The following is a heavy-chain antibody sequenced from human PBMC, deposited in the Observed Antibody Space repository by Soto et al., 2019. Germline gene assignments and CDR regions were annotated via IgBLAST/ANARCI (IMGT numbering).Heavy chain of an antibody. CDR1: CGSVRSGSFY. V-gene: IGHV4-61*01. D-gene: IGHD3-10*01. Sequence: SATHSLPYTVSCGSVRSGSFYWSWIRQPPGKGLEWIGYIYYSGSTNYNPSLKSRVTISVDTSKNQFSLKLSSVTAADTAVYYCARVNYYGSGSYSYYYGMDVWGQGTTVTVSS. J-gene: IGHJ6*02. CDR2: IYYSGST. CDR3: ARVNYYGSGSYSYYYGMDV.